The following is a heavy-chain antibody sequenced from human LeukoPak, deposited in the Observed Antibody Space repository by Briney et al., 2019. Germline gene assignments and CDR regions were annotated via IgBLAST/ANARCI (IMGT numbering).Heavy chain of an antibody. CDR1: GFTFSTYW. D-gene: IGHD3-22*01. J-gene: IGHJ1*01. CDR3: ARAPSEIGGYYPEYFRH. Sequence: GGSLRLSCAASGFTFSTYWMHWVRHAPGKGQVWVSRIKSDGSTNYADSVKGRFTISRDNAKNTVSLQMNSLRAEDTGVYYCARAPSEIGGYYPEYFRHWGQGTLVTVSS. CDR2: IKSDGST. V-gene: IGHV3-74*01.